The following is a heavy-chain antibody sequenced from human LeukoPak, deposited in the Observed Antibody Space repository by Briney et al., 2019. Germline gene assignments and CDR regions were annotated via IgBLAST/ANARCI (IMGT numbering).Heavy chain of an antibody. D-gene: IGHD1-26*01. CDR3: AKVSSGIIDD. V-gene: IGHV3-23*01. Sequence: GGSLRLSCAVPGFTFSSSAMSWVRQAPGKGLEWVAAISGSGASTYYADSVEGRFTIPRDNSKSTLYLQMNSLRAEDTAVYYCAKVSSGIIDDWGQGTLVTVSS. J-gene: IGHJ4*02. CDR1: GFTFSSSA. CDR2: ISGSGAST.